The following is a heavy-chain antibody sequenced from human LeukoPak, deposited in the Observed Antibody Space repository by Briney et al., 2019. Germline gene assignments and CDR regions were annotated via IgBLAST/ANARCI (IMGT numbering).Heavy chain of an antibody. J-gene: IGHJ6*03. Sequence: GGSLRLSCAASGFTFSSFDMHWVRQPTGQGLEWVSTIGTASDTYYPGSVEGRFTLSRDNAKNSLYLQMNGLTAGDTAVYYCARGPPRGKYYYMDVWGKGTTVTVSS. CDR3: ARGPPRGKYYYMDV. V-gene: IGHV3-13*01. CDR2: IGTASDT. CDR1: GFTFSSFD. D-gene: IGHD1-1*01.